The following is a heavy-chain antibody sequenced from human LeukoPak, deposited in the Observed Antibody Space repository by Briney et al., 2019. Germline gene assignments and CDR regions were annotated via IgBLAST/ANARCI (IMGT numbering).Heavy chain of an antibody. CDR1: GGSFSAYY. CDR2: VNHSGSA. Sequence: SETLSLTCAVSGGSFSAYYWTWIRQPPGKGLEWIGEVNHSGSANYNPSLKSRVTISLDTSKNQFSLKLSSVTAADTAVYYCARGQGTVTTHWGQGTLVTVSS. CDR3: ARGQGTVTTH. J-gene: IGHJ4*02. D-gene: IGHD4-17*01. V-gene: IGHV4-34*01.